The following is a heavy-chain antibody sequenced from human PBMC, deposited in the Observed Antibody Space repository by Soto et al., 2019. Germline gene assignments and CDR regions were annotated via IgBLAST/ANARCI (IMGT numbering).Heavy chain of an antibody. D-gene: IGHD2-15*01. J-gene: IGHJ4*02. CDR1: GISFSPDA. CDR2: IGGSGSNS. Sequence: GGSLRLAWVPAGISFSPDAMRWARHAPGTWLECVSVIGGSGSNSSSAVSVKGRFTISRDNSTNTMFLQMKSLRAEGAAIFFCARVVRLHFDIWGQGTQVTAPQ. CDR3: ARVVRLHFDI. V-gene: IGHV3-23*01.